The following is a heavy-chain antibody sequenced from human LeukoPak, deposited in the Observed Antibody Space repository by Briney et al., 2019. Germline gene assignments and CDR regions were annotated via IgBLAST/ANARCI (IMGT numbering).Heavy chain of an antibody. D-gene: IGHD5-12*01. CDR2: ISYDGSNK. J-gene: IGHJ4*02. CDR1: GFTFRSYG. V-gene: IGHV3-30*18. CDR3: VKGVVEWLRYTFDY. Sequence: GGSLRLSCAASGFTFRSYGMHWVRQAPGKGLEWVSVISYDGSNKYYADSVKGRFTISRDNSKNTLYLHMNSLRAEDTAVYYCVKGVVEWLRYTFDYWGQGTLVTVSS.